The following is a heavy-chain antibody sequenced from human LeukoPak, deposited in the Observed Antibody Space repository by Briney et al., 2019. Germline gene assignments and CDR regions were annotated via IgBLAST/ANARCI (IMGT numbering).Heavy chain of an antibody. Sequence: GGSLRLSCAASGFTFSSYGMHWVRQAPGKGLEWVAVIWYDGSNKFYADSVKGRFTISRDNSKSTLYLQMNSLRAEDTAVYYCARDRAAADLDYWGQGTLVTVSS. CDR3: ARDRAAADLDY. CDR1: GFTFSSYG. D-gene: IGHD6-13*01. V-gene: IGHV3-33*01. CDR2: IWYDGSNK. J-gene: IGHJ4*02.